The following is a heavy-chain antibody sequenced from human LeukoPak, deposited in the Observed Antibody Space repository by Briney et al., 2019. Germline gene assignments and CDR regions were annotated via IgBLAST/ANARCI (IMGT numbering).Heavy chain of an antibody. J-gene: IGHJ1*01. CDR1: GFNFSCYA. V-gene: IGHV3-30*01. Sequence: GALRLFCGASGFNFSCYAMHLVRQASGQGLELVAAISHDGSNKYHADSVKGRFTISRDNSKNTVYLQMNSLRAEDTAVYFCAGSPKYSSSWFEYFQHWGQGTLVTVSS. D-gene: IGHD6-13*01. CDR3: AGSPKYSSSWFEYFQH. CDR2: ISHDGSNK.